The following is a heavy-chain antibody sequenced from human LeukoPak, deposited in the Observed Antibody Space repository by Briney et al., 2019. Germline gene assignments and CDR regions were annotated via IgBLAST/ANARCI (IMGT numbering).Heavy chain of an antibody. CDR2: IYYSGST. J-gene: IGHJ4*02. V-gene: IGHV4-39*07. CDR1: GGSISSSSYY. CDR3: ARARYYYDSSGLTYYFDY. D-gene: IGHD3-22*01. Sequence: SETLSLTCTVSGGSISSSSYYWGWIRQPPGKGLEWIGSIYYSGSTYYNPSLKSRVTISVDTSKNQFSLKLSSVTAADTAVYYCARARYYYDSSGLTYYFDYWGQGTLVTVSS.